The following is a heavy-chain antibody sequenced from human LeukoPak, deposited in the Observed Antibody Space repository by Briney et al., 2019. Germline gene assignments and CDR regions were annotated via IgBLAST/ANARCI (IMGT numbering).Heavy chain of an antibody. CDR1: GGSISSYY. CDR2: IYYSGST. V-gene: IGHV4-59*08. J-gene: IGHJ4*02. Sequence: SETLSLTCTVSGGSISSYYWSWIRQPPGKGLEWIGYIYYSGSTNYNPSLKSRVTISVGTSKNQFSLKLSSVTAADTAVYYCARHGYDYVWGSYRPSPLFDYWGQGTLVTVSS. D-gene: IGHD3-16*02. CDR3: ARHGYDYVWGSYRPSPLFDY.